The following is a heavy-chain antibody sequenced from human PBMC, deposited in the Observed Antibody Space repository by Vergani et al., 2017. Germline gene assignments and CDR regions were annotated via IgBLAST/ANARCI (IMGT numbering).Heavy chain of an antibody. J-gene: IGHJ3*02. D-gene: IGHD6-6*01. CDR2: IYDSRNN. CDR3: ARHLRQLARNDVFDI. CDR1: GMSISNNNYY. V-gene: IGHV4-39*01. Sequence: QLQLQESGPRLVKPSETLSLTCSRSGMSISNNNYYWGWLRQPPGKGLEWIGIIYDSRNNNYSPSLKSRVSISVDTSKNQFSLNLTSVTAADTAVYYCARHLRQLARNDVFDIWGHGTLVTVSS.